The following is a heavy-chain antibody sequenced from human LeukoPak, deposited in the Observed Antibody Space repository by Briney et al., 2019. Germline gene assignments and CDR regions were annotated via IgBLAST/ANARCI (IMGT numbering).Heavy chain of an antibody. CDR2: ISAYNGDT. J-gene: IGHJ5*02. V-gene: IGHV1-18*04. CDR3: ARGAYDSGTYNWFDP. D-gene: IGHD3-10*01. Sequence: ASVKVSRKASGYTFTSYGISWVRQAPGQGLEWMGWISAYNGDTNYAQKLQGRVTMTTDTSTTTAYMELRSLRSDDTAVYYCARGAYDSGTYNWFDPWGQGTLVTVSS. CDR1: GYTFTSYG.